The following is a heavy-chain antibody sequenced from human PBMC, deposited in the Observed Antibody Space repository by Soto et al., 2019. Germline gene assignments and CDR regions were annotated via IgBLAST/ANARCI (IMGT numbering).Heavy chain of an antibody. V-gene: IGHV4-59*01. CDR2: IYYSGST. J-gene: IGHJ5*02. CDR3: ARDRGSYSGYSYNWFDP. D-gene: IGHD5-12*01. Sequence: SETLSLTCTVSGVSSNNYCLSWVRQSPGKGLEWIGYIYYSGSTNYNPSLKSRITISVDTSKNQFSLKLSSVTAADTAVYYCARDRGSYSGYSYNWFDPWGQGTLVTAPQ. CDR1: GVSSNNYC.